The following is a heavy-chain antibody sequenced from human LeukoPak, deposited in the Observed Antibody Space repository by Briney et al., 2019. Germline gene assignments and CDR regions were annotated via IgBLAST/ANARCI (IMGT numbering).Heavy chain of an antibody. CDR1: GGSISSSSYY. J-gene: IGHJ4*02. CDR2: IYYSGST. Sequence: SETLSLTCTVSGGSISSSSYYWGWIRQPPGKGLEWIGSIYYSGSTYYNPSLKSRVTMSVDTSKNQFSLKLSSVTAADTAVYYCARGVDTAMVDYWGQGTLVTVSS. V-gene: IGHV4-39*07. D-gene: IGHD5-18*01. CDR3: ARGVDTAMVDY.